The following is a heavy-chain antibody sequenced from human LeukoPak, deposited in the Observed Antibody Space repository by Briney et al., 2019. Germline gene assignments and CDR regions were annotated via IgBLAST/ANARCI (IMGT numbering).Heavy chain of an antibody. CDR3: AGSILPGPLYSYSSGRDV. V-gene: IGHV1-69*01. Sequence: ASVKVSCKASGGTFSSYAISWVRQAPGQGLEWMGGVIPIFGTANYAQKFQGRVTITADESTSTAYMELSSLRSEDTAVYYCAGSILPGPLYSYSSGRDVWAKGPRSPSPQ. CDR1: GGTFSSYA. J-gene: IGHJ6*04. D-gene: IGHD3-9*01. CDR2: VIPIFGTA.